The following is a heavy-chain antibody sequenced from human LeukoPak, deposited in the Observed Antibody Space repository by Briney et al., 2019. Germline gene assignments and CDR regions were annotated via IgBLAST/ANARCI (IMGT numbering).Heavy chain of an antibody. Sequence: KPSETLSLTCSISGGSISDYYWNWIRQPPGKGPEWIGYIYYSGSTTYNPSLKSRVTMSVDTSKNQFSLRLSSVTAADTAVYYCARGSWCSYTNCMLRPFDYWGQGSLVTVSS. J-gene: IGHJ4*02. V-gene: IGHV4-59*01. CDR2: IYYSGST. D-gene: IGHD2-2*01. CDR3: ARGSWCSYTNCMLRPFDY. CDR1: GGSISDYY.